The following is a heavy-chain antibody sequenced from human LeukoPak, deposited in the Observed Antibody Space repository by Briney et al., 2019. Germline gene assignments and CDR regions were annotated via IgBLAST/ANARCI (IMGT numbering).Heavy chain of an antibody. D-gene: IGHD5-18*01. Sequence: GESLKISCKGSGYGFTTYWIAWVRQMPGKGLEWMGWIDASDSYTNYSPSFQGHVTISADKSSSTAYLQWSSLKASDTAIYYCARHVLYSYGPQWWFDPWGQGTLVTVSS. CDR3: ARHVLYSYGPQWWFDP. CDR2: IDASDSYT. J-gene: IGHJ5*02. CDR1: GYGFTTYW. V-gene: IGHV5-10-1*01.